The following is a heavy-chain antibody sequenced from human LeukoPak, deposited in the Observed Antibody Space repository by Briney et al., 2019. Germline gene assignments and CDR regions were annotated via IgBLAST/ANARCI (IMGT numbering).Heavy chain of an antibody. CDR1: GGSFSGYY. D-gene: IGHD2-2*03. J-gene: IGHJ4*02. CDR2: INHSGST. V-gene: IGHV4-34*01. Sequence: PSETLSLTCAVYGGSFSGYYWSWIRQPPGKGLEWIGEINHSGSTNYNPSLKSRVTISVDTSKNQFSLKLSSVTAADTAVYYCARGSGYCSSTSCYPYYFDYWGQGTLVTVSS. CDR3: ARGSGYCSSTSCYPYYFDY.